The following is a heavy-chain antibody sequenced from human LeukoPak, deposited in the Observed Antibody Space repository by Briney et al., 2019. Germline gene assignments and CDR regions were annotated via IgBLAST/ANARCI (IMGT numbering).Heavy chain of an antibody. Sequence: GGSLRLSCAASGFTFDDYGMSWVRQAPGKGLEWVSGINWNGGSTDYADSVKGRFTISRDNAKNSLYLQMNSLRAEDTALYYCARGASYYYDSSGYQSFDYWGQGTLVTVSS. V-gene: IGHV3-20*04. CDR3: ARGASYYYDSSGYQSFDY. D-gene: IGHD3-22*01. CDR1: GFTFDDYG. CDR2: INWNGGST. J-gene: IGHJ4*02.